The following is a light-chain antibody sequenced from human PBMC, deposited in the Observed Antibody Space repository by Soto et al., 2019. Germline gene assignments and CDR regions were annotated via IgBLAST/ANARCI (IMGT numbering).Light chain of an antibody. J-gene: IGKJ1*01. Sequence: EIVLTQSPGTLSLYPGERATLSCRASQNVSSSYLAWYQQKPGQAPRLLIYGASNRATGIPDRFSGSGSGTDFTLTISRLEPEDFAVYYCQQYGSSGTFGQGTKVDIK. CDR3: QQYGSSGT. V-gene: IGKV3-20*01. CDR1: QNVSSSY. CDR2: GAS.